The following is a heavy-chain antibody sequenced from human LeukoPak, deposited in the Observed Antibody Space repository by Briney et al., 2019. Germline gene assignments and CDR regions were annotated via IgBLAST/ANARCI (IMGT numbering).Heavy chain of an antibody. Sequence: SETLSLTCAVYGGSFSGYYWSWIRQPPGKGLEWIGEINHSGSTNYNPSLKSRVTISVDTSKNQFSLKLSSVTAADTAVYYCAGRFPSPHGFDYWGQGTLVTVSS. V-gene: IGHV4-34*01. D-gene: IGHD2-2*01. CDR2: INHSGST. CDR1: GGSFSGYY. CDR3: AGRFPSPHGFDY. J-gene: IGHJ4*02.